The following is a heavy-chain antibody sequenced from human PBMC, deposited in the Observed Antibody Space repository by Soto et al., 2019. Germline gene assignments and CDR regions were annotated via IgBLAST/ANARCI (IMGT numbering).Heavy chain of an antibody. V-gene: IGHV3-30*18. CDR1: GFTFDSHG. CDR2: ISSDGNNK. J-gene: IGHJ5*02. D-gene: IGHD4-17*01. Sequence: QVQLVESGGGAVQPGRSLRLSCAASGFTFDSHGMHWVRQAPGKGLEWVAVISSDGNNKYYAVSVKGRFTISRDNFNNILYLQMSSLRAEDTAVYYCAKDLLPNTVTTCGSWGQGTLVTVSS. CDR3: AKDLLPNTVTTCGS.